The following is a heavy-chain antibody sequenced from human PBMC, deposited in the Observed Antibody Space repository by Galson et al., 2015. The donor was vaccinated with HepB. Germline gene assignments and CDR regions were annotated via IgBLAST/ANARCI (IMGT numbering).Heavy chain of an antibody. CDR2: TYYRSKWYN. D-gene: IGHD6-19*01. Sequence: CAISGDSVSSNSAAWNWIRQSPSRGLEWLGRTYYRSKWYNDYAVSVKSRITINPDTSKNQFSLQLNSVTPEDTAVYYCARMGRMYSSGWYYFDYWGQGTLVTVSS. CDR3: ARMGRMYSSGWYYFDY. CDR1: GDSVSSNSAA. J-gene: IGHJ4*02. V-gene: IGHV6-1*01.